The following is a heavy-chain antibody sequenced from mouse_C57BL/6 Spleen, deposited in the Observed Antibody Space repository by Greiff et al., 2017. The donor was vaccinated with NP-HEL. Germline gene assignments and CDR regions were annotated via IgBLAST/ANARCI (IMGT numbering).Heavy chain of an antibody. CDR1: GYTFTSYW. V-gene: IGHV1-69*01. Sequence: QVQLQQSGAELVMPGASVKLSCKASGYTFTSYWMHWVKQRPGQGLEWIGEIDPSDSYTNYNQKFKGKSTLTVDKSSSTAYMQLSSLTSEDSAVYYCARRYYYGSSYGYFDVWGTGTTVTVSS. CDR3: ARRYYYGSSYGYFDV. D-gene: IGHD1-1*01. J-gene: IGHJ1*03. CDR2: IDPSDSYT.